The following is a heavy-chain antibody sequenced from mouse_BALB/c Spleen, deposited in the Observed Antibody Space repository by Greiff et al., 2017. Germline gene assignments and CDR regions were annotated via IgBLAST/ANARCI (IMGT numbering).Heavy chain of an antibody. Sequence: DVQLVESGPGLVKPSQSLSLTCSVTGYSITSGYYWNWIRQFPGNKLEWMGYISYDGSNNYNPSLKNRISITRDTSKNQFFLKLNSVTTEDTATYYCAREEEGYWGQGTTLTVSS. CDR1: GYSITSGYY. V-gene: IGHV3-6*02. CDR2: ISYDGSN. CDR3: AREEEGY. J-gene: IGHJ2*01.